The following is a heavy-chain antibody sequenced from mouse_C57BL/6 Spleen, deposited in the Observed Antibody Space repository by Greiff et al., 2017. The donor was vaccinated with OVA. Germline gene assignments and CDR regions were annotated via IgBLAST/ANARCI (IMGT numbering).Heavy chain of an antibody. CDR3: ARTDYDLYAMDY. CDR1: GYTFTDYY. J-gene: IGHJ4*01. Sequence: VQLQQSGPELVKPGASVKISCKASGYTFTDYYMNWVKQSHGKSLEWIGDINPNNGGTSYNQKFKGKATLTVDKSSSTAYMELSSLTSEDSAVYYCARTDYDLYAMDYWGQGTSVTVSS. CDR2: INPNNGGT. D-gene: IGHD2-4*01. V-gene: IGHV1-26*01.